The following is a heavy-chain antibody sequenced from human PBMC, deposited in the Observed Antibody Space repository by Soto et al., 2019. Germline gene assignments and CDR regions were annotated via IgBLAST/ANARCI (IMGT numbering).Heavy chain of an antibody. CDR3: ARIWVALVKIAGWFGP. CDR2: IYHTGSS. V-gene: IGHV4-4*02. Sequence: QVQLQESGPGLVKPSGTLSLTCAVSNGSITNDNWWSWVRQSPGKGLEWIGDIYHTGSSNYNPSLKSRVIISIDKAKNNISLRLSSLTAADTAVYYCARIWVALVKIAGWFGPWGQGTLVTVSS. CDR1: NGSITNDNW. D-gene: IGHD2-21*01. J-gene: IGHJ5*02.